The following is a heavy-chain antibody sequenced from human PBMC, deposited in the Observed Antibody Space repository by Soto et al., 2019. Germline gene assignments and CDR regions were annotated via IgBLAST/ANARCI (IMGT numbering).Heavy chain of an antibody. J-gene: IGHJ4*02. CDR1: GFTFSSYS. D-gene: IGHD2-2*01. V-gene: IGHV3-21*01. CDR2: ITSSTSYI. Sequence: ESGGGLVKPGGSLRLSCAASGFTFSSYSMIWVRQAPGKGLECVSSITSSTSYIYYADSVKGRFTISRDNAKNSLYLQMNSLRAEDTAVYYCARFGSGYHLDYWGQGTLVTVSS. CDR3: ARFGSGYHLDY.